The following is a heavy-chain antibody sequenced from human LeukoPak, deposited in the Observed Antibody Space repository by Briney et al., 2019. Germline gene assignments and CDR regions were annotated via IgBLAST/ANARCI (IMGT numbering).Heavy chain of an antibody. J-gene: IGHJ4*02. Sequence: GGSLRLSCAVSDFTVSSNYMSWVRQAPGKGLEWVANINEDGDETNYADSVKGRFSISRDNVKNSVHLQLHSVRAEDTSVFYCVRERENVVLRYWGQGTLVSVSS. CDR1: DFTVSSNY. CDR2: INEDGDET. V-gene: IGHV3-7*01. CDR3: VRERENVVLRY. D-gene: IGHD1-1*01.